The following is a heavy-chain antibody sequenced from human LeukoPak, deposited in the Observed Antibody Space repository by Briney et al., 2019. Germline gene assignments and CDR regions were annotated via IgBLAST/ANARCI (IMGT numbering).Heavy chain of an antibody. V-gene: IGHV1-2*02. CDR3: ARGAITIFGVALDY. CDR1: GYTFTGYY. J-gene: IGHJ4*02. Sequence: ASVKVSCKASGYTFTGYYMHWVRQAPGQGLEWMGWINPNSGATNYAQKFQGRVTMTRDTSISTAYMELSRLRSDDTAVYYCARGAITIFGVALDYWGQGTLVTVSS. D-gene: IGHD3-3*01. CDR2: INPNSGAT.